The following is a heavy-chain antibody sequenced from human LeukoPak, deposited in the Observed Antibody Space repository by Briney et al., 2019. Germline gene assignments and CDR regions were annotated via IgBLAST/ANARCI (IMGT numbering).Heavy chain of an antibody. Sequence: GGSLRLSCAASGFTISGYWMHWVRQAPGTGLVWVSRINSDGSSTTYADSVKGRFTISRDNSKNTLYLQMNSLRAEDTAVYYCARVADAVLMVYAIDYWGQGTLVTVSS. J-gene: IGHJ4*02. V-gene: IGHV3-74*01. CDR3: ARVADAVLMVYAIDY. D-gene: IGHD2-8*01. CDR1: GFTISGYW. CDR2: INSDGSST.